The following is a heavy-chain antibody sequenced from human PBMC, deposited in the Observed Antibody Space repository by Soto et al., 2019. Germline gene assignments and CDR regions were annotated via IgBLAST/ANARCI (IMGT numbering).Heavy chain of an antibody. CDR2: ISHDGTNK. CDR3: AKDEYYYSRSGYYIYDS. J-gene: IGHJ4*02. Sequence: GGSLRLSCEVSGFSFSAYGMHWVRQAPGKGLEWVAAISHDGTNKNYGDSVKGRFTISRDNSKKTLYLQMNSLRPEDTALYYCAKDEYYYSRSGYYIYDSWGQGTLVTVSS. V-gene: IGHV3-30*18. D-gene: IGHD3-22*01. CDR1: GFSFSAYG.